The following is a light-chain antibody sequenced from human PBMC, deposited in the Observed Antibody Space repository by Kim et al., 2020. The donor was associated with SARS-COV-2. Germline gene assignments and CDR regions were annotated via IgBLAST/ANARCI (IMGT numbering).Light chain of an antibody. J-gene: IGLJ3*02. CDR2: AND. Sequence: GQRVTISWSGGNSNIGANTVNWYQQFPGTAPKLLIYANDRRPSGVPDRFSVSQSVTSASLAISGLQSEDEADYYCATWDDSLNAWVFGGGTQLTVL. V-gene: IGLV1-44*01. CDR1: NSNIGANT. CDR3: ATWDDSLNAWV.